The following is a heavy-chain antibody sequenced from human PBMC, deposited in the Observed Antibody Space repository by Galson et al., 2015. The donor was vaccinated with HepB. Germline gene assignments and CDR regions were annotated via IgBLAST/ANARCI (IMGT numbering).Heavy chain of an antibody. CDR1: GFSFKTYT. Sequence: SLRLSCAASGFSFKTYTRAWVRQAPGRGLEWVSSITGASGYISYADSMRGRFVTPRDNTQNKVYLQMHSLRADDTAVYYCATFGGVIVIDYWGQGALVTVSS. CDR3: ATFGGVIVIDY. J-gene: IGHJ4*02. CDR2: ITGASGYI. V-gene: IGHV3-21*01. D-gene: IGHD3-16*02.